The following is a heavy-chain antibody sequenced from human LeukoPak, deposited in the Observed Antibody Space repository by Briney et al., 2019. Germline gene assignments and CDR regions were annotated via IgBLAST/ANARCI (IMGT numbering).Heavy chain of an antibody. CDR3: ARTRIAARSPPGYYYYMDV. V-gene: IGHV1-69*04. CDR2: IIPILGIA. D-gene: IGHD6-6*01. Sequence: GASVKVSCKASGGTFSSYAISWVRQAPGQGLEWMGRIIPILGIANYAQKFQGRATITADKSTSTAYMELSSLRSEDTAVYYCARTRIAARSPPGYYYYMDVWGKGTTVTVSS. CDR1: GGTFSSYA. J-gene: IGHJ6*03.